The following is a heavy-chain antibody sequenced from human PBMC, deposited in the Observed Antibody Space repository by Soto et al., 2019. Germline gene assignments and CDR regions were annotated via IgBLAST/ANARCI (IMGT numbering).Heavy chain of an antibody. CDR2: INPASGST. V-gene: IGHV1-46*01. D-gene: IGHD6-25*01. CDR3: ARDLAAGEH. J-gene: IGHJ4*02. CDR1: GYTFTHYY. Sequence: QVQLVQSGAEVKKPGASVKLSCRTSGYTFTHYYIHWVRQAPGQGLEWLAIINPASGSTNYAQDFVGRGTLTMDTSTTTVYMELIGLRVEVTAIFFCARDLAAGEHWGQGTLVTVSS.